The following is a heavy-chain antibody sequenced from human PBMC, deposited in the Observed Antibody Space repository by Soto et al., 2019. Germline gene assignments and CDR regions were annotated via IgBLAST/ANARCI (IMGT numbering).Heavy chain of an antibody. D-gene: IGHD3-10*02. CDR2: ISTTSTYI. CDR1: GFTFSGDA. J-gene: IGHJ6*02. Sequence: EVQLVESGGGLVKPGGSLRLSCAASGFTFSGDAMNWVRQSPGKGLEWVSSISTTSTYIYYADSVKARFTISRDNADNSLHRQMNALRAEDTAVYYCARDYVMDVWGQGTTVTVSS. CDR3: ARDYVMDV. V-gene: IGHV3-21*01.